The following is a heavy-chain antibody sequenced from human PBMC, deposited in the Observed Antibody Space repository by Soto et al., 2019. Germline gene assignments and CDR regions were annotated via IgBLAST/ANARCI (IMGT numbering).Heavy chain of an antibody. J-gene: IGHJ4*02. D-gene: IGHD3-10*01. CDR3: AKYYYGSGSSIDY. Sequence: EVQLLESGGGLVQPGGSLRLSCAASGFTFSSYAMSWVRQAPGKGLEWVSAISGSGGSTYYADSVKGRFTISRDNSKNSLYLQMNSLRAEDTAVYDCAKYYYGSGSSIDYWGQGTLVTVSS. V-gene: IGHV3-23*01. CDR2: ISGSGGST. CDR1: GFTFSSYA.